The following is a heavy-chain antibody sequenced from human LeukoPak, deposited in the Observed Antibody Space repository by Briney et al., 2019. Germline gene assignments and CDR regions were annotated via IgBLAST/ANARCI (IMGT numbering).Heavy chain of an antibody. Sequence: GGSLRLSCAASGFTFSTYTMNWVCHAPGKGLEWVSSISSSSSYIYYADSVKGRFTISRDNAKNSLYLQMNSLRAEDTAVYNCARDALAAVYRLEWYYFDYWGQGTLVTVSS. CDR2: ISSSSSYI. J-gene: IGHJ4*02. CDR1: GFTFSTYT. V-gene: IGHV3-21*01. CDR3: ARDALAAVYRLEWYYFDY. D-gene: IGHD2-2*01.